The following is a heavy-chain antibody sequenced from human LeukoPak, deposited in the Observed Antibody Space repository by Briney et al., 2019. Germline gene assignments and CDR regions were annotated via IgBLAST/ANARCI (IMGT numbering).Heavy chain of an antibody. V-gene: IGHV4-39*02. CDR1: GGSISSSSYY. CDR3: ARDIVVVVAAIGWFDP. J-gene: IGHJ5*02. Sequence: SETLSLTCTVSGGSISSSSYYWGWNRQPPGKGLEWNGSIYYSGSTYYNPSLKSRVTIYVDTSKYQFSLKLSAVTAADTAVYYCARDIVVVVAAIGWFDPWGQGTLVTVSS. D-gene: IGHD2-15*01. CDR2: IYYSGST.